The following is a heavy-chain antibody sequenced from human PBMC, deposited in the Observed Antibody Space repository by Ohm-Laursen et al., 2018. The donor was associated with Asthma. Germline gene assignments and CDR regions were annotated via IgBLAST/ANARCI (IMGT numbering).Heavy chain of an antibody. CDR3: AKDYGSGSYFY. D-gene: IGHD3-10*01. V-gene: IGHV3-30-3*01. CDR1: GFTFSSYA. J-gene: IGHJ4*02. CDR2: ISYDGSNK. Sequence: SLRLSCTASGFTFSSYAMHWVRQAPGKGLEWVAVISYDGSNKYYADSVKGRFTISRDNSKTTLYLQMNSLRAEDTAVYYCAKDYGSGSYFYWGQGTLVTVSS.